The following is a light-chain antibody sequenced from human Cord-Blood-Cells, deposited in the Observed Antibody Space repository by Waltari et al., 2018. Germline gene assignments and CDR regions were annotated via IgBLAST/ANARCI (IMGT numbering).Light chain of an antibody. V-gene: IGKV3-15*01. J-gene: IGKJ1*01. Sequence: EIVMTQSPATLSVSPGERATLSCRASQCVSSNLAWYQQKPGQAPRPLIYGASTRATAIPARFSGSGSGTEFTLTISSLQSEDFAVYYCQQYNNWPLTFGQGTKVEIK. CDR3: QQYNNWPLT. CDR2: GAS. CDR1: QCVSSN.